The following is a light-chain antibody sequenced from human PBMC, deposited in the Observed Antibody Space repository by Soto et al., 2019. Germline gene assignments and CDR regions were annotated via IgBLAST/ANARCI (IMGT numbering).Light chain of an antibody. V-gene: IGKV3-20*01. J-gene: IGKJ1*01. CDR3: QQYGRSPFT. Sequence: EIVMTQSPGTLSLSPGETATLSCRASQSVSSNYVAWFHQKPGQAPRLLIYGASSRATGVPDRFSASGSGTDFTLTISRLEPEDFAVYYCQQYGRSPFTFGQGTKVEIK. CDR2: GAS. CDR1: QSVSSNY.